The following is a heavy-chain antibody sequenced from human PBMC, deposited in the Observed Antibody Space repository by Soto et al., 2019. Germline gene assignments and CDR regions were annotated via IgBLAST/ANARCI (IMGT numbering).Heavy chain of an antibody. Sequence: GGSLRLSCAASGFTFSSYVMSWVRQAPGKGLEWVSAISGSGGSAYFADSVKGRFTISRDNSKNTLYLQMNSVRAEDTAVYYCAKEDCSSNSCSYDDWGQGTRVTVAS. CDR2: ISGSGGSA. CDR1: GFTFSSYV. CDR3: AKEDCSSNSCSYDD. J-gene: IGHJ4*02. D-gene: IGHD2-2*01. V-gene: IGHV3-23*01.